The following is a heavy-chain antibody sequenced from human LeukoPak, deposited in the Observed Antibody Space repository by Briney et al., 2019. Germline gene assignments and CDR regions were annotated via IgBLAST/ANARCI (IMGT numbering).Heavy chain of an antibody. D-gene: IGHD6-19*01. CDR2: INPNSGGT. Sequence: ASVKVSCKASGYTFTGYYMHWVRQAPGQGLEWMGWINPNSGGTNYAQKFQGRVTMTRDTSIGTAYMELSRLRSDDTAVYYCARAPTGYSSGWYDYWGQGTLVTVSS. CDR1: GYTFTGYY. CDR3: ARAPTGYSSGWYDY. V-gene: IGHV1-2*02. J-gene: IGHJ4*02.